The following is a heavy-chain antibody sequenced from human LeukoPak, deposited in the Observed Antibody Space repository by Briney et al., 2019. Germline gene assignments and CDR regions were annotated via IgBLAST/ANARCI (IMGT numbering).Heavy chain of an antibody. Sequence: SETLSLTCTVSGDSVRSFHWSWIRQPPGKGLEWIGHMYYSGSTNYNPSLKSRVSMSVDTSKNQFSLRLSSVTAADTAVYYCARMTTVVTRTYYYYYGMDVWGQGTTVTVSS. CDR2: MYYSGST. D-gene: IGHD4-23*01. CDR1: GDSVRSFH. J-gene: IGHJ6*02. V-gene: IGHV4-59*02. CDR3: ARMTTVVTRTYYYYYGMDV.